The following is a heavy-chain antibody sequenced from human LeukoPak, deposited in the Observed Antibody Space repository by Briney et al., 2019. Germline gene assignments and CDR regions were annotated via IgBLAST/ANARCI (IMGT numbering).Heavy chain of an antibody. J-gene: IGHJ3*02. CDR3: TTVWNCGGDCSDAFDI. Sequence: GGSLRLSCAASGFSFRNAWMSWVRQAPGKGLEWVGRIKSKTDGGTTDYAAPVKVRFTISRDDSKNTLYLQMNSLKTEDTAVYYCTTVWNCGGDCSDAFDIWGQGTMVTVSS. D-gene: IGHD2-21*02. CDR1: GFSFRNAW. V-gene: IGHV3-15*01. CDR2: IKSKTDGGTT.